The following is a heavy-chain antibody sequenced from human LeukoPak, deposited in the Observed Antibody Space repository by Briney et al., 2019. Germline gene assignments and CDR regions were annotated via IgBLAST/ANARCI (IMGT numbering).Heavy chain of an antibody. CDR2: ISSGSTDI. J-gene: IGHJ4*02. CDR1: GFTLSSYE. CDR3: ARVSVDESPATYDSSGYYRAIDY. D-gene: IGHD3-22*01. Sequence: PGGSLRLSCAASGFTLSSYEMNWVRQAPGKGLEWVSYISSGSTDIQYADSVKGRFTISRDNAKNSLYLQMNSLRAEDTAVYYCARVSVDESPATYDSSGYYRAIDYWGQGTLVTVSS. V-gene: IGHV3-48*03.